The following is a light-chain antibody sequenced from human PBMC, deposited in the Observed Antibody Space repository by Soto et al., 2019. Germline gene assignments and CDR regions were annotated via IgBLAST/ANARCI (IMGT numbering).Light chain of an antibody. CDR2: EVS. CDR3: SSYAGSNNWV. CDR1: SSDVGTYKY. V-gene: IGLV2-8*01. Sequence: QSALTQPASASGSPGQSVTISCTGTSSDVGTYKYVSWYQQHPGKAPKLMIYEVSKRPSGVPDRFSGSKSGNTASLTVSGLQAEDEADYYCSSYAGSNNWVFGGGTKVTVL. J-gene: IGLJ3*02.